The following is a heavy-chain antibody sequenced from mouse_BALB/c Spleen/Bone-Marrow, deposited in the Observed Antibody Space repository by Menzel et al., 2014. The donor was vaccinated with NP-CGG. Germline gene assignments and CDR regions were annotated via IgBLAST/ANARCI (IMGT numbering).Heavy chain of an antibody. CDR3: TREGDSPFAY. CDR1: GYTFTSYY. D-gene: IGHD2-13*01. Sequence: VKLMESGAELVKPGASVKLSCTASGYTFTSYYMYWVKQRPGQGLEWIGEINPSNGGTNFNEKFKSKATLTVDKSSSTAYMQLSSLTSEDSAVYYCTREGDSPFAYWGQGTLVTVSA. J-gene: IGHJ3*01. CDR2: INPSNGGT. V-gene: IGHV1S81*02.